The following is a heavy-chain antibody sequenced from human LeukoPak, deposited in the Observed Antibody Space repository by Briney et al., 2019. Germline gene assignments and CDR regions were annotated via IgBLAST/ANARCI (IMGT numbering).Heavy chain of an antibody. Sequence: SQTLSLTCAVSGGSISSGGYSWSWIRQPPGKGLEWNGYIYHSGSTYYNPSLKSRVTISVDRSKNQFSLKLSSVTAADTAVYYCARGGIGSNFDYWGQGTLVTVSS. CDR1: GGSISSGGYS. CDR3: ARGGIGSNFDY. D-gene: IGHD6-13*01. CDR2: IYHSGST. V-gene: IGHV4-30-2*01. J-gene: IGHJ4*02.